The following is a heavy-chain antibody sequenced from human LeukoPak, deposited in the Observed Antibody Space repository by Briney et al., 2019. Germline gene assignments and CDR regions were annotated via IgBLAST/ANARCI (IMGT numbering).Heavy chain of an antibody. CDR3: TRGLHQYDISALGY. D-gene: IGHD3-22*01. J-gene: IGHJ4*02. CDR1: GFTFNSYT. Sequence: GGSLRLSCAASGFTFNSYTMNWVRQAPGKGLEWVSSISSRSDSTYYADSVKGRFTFSRDYAKNSVYLQMNTLTAEDTAVYYCTRGLHQYDISALGYWGQGTLVTVSS. V-gene: IGHV3-21*01. CDR2: ISSRSDST.